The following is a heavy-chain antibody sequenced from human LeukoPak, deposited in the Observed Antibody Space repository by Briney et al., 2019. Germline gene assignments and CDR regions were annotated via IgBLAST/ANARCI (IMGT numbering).Heavy chain of an antibody. J-gene: IGHJ4*02. CDR1: GFTFSYHW. CDR3: AKDSYSKGDF. CDR2: IKNDGAVE. V-gene: IGHV3-7*01. D-gene: IGHD6-13*01. Sequence: GGSLRLSCAASGFTFSYHWMTWLRQAPGKGLEWVANIKNDGAVENYVDSVKGRFTISRDNAKNSLYLQMNSLRAEDTAVYYCAKDSYSKGDFWGQGVLVTVSS.